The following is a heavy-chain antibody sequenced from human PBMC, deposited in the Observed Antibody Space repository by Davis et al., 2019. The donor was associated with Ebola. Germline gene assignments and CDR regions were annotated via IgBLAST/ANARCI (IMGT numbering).Heavy chain of an antibody. D-gene: IGHD6-19*01. J-gene: IGHJ4*02. CDR2: ISSSGSTI. CDR3: ASVGGYSSGWSDY. Sequence: GESLKISCAASGFTFSDYYMSWIRQAPGKGLEWVSYISSSGSTIYYADSVKGRFTISRDNSKNTLYLQMNSLRAEDTAVYYCASVGGYSSGWSDYWGQGTLVTVSS. V-gene: IGHV3-11*04. CDR1: GFTFSDYY.